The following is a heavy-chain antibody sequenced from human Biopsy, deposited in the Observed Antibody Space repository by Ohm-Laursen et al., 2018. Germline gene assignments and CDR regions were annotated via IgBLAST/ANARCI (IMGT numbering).Heavy chain of an antibody. Sequence: GSLRLSCAASGFTFSASAVHWVRQASGKGLEWVGRIRSKAKSYAPAYAASVTGRFTIPRDDSKNTTYLQMNSLKTEETAVYYCALEGAGFDNWGRGTLVTVSS. CDR3: ALEGAGFDN. CDR2: IRSKAKSYAP. V-gene: IGHV3-73*01. D-gene: IGHD3-10*01. CDR1: GFTFSASA. J-gene: IGHJ4*02.